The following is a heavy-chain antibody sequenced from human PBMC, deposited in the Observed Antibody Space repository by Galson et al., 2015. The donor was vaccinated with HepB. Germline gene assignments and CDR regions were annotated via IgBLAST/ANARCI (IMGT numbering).Heavy chain of an antibody. Sequence: SLRLSCAASGFTFSSYAMSWVRQAPGKGLEWVSAISGSGGSTYYADSVKGRFTISRDNSKNTLYLQMNSLRAEDTAVYYCAKDSWSIVGARHAFDIWGQGTMVTVSS. J-gene: IGHJ3*02. D-gene: IGHD1-26*01. CDR2: ISGSGGST. CDR3: AKDSWSIVGARHAFDI. CDR1: GFTFSSYA. V-gene: IGHV3-23*01.